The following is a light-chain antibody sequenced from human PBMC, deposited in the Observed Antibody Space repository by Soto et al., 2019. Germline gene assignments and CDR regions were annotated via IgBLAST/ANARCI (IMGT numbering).Light chain of an antibody. CDR2: AAS. J-gene: IGKJ4*01. V-gene: IGKV1-39*01. CDR3: QQSYSTLPT. Sequence: DIQMTQSPSSLSATVGDRVTITCRASQSMSSYLNWYQQKPGKAPKLLIYAASSLQSGVPSRFSGSGSGTDFTLTISSLQPEDFATYYCQQSYSTLPTFGGGTKVEIK. CDR1: QSMSSY.